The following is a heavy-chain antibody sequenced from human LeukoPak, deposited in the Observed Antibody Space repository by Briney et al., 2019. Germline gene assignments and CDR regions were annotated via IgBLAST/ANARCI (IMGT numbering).Heavy chain of an antibody. D-gene: IGHD2-15*01. V-gene: IGHV4-39*01. CDR2: ISYRGST. J-gene: IGHJ4*02. Sequence: TSETLSLTCTVSGGSISSSSHYWGWIRQPPGKGLEWIGTISYRGSTYYNPSLKSRVTISVDTSKSQFSLKLSSVTAADTAVYYCARQLYSSWYFLLDYWGQGTLVTVYS. CDR3: ARQLYSSWYFLLDY. CDR1: GGSISSSSHY.